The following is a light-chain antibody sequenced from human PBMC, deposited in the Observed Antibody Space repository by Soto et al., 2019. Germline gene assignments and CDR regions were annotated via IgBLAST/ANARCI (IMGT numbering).Light chain of an antibody. Sequence: QSVLTQSASVSGSPGQSITISCTGTDNDGGGYDFVSWYQQHPGRAPKLLIHQVTIRLSGISSRFSGSKSGNTASLTITGLQPEDEAMYFCCSHSTSIAWVFGGGTQLTVL. CDR2: QVT. J-gene: IGLJ7*01. CDR1: DNDGGGYDF. V-gene: IGLV2-14*01. CDR3: CSHSTSIAWV.